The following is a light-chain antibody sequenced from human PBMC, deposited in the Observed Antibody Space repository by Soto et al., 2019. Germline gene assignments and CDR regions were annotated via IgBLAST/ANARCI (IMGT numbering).Light chain of an antibody. CDR1: SSDVGGYNY. CDR3: GSYTTSSTLV. Sequence: QSVLTQPASVSGSPGQSITISCTGTSSDVGGYNYVSWYQQHPVKAPKLLIYDVSDRPSGVSIRFSGSKSGNTASLTISGIQAEDEADYYCGSYTTSSTLVFGTGTKVTVL. V-gene: IGLV2-14*03. J-gene: IGLJ1*01. CDR2: DVS.